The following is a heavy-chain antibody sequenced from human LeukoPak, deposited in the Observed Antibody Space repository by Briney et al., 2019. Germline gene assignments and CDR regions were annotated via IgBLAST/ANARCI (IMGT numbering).Heavy chain of an antibody. V-gene: IGHV1-2*06. Sequence: ASVKVSCKASGYTFTGYYMHWVRQAPGQGGEGMGRINHNRGGKNYAQKFQGRVTMTRDTSISTAYMELSRLRSDDTAVYYCARADTAMVLNFDYWGQGTLVTVSS. J-gene: IGHJ4*02. CDR1: GYTFTGYY. D-gene: IGHD5-18*01. CDR3: ARADTAMVLNFDY. CDR2: INHNRGGK.